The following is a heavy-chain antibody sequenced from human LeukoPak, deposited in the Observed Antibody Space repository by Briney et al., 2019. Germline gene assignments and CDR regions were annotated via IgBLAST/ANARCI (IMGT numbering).Heavy chain of an antibody. J-gene: IGHJ4*02. CDR3: ARGVSSWY. D-gene: IGHD6-13*01. CDR1: GGSISSTSYY. V-gene: IGHV4-39*01. Sequence: PSETLSLTCTVSGGSISSTSYYWCWIRQHPGKGLEWIGSVFYSGTTYYNPSLKSRVTISVDTSKNQFSLKLTSVTAPDTAVYYCARGVSSWYWGQGALVTVSS. CDR2: VFYSGTT.